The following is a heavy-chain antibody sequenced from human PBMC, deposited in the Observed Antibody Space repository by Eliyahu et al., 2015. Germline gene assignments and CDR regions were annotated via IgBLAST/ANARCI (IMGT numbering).Heavy chain of an antibody. Sequence: ELQLVESGGGLVHPGGSLRLXCAASGXXFXSYNMNWVRQAPGKGLEWXSYISSSSNTIYYADSVKGRFTISRDNANNSLYLQMNGLRDDDTAVYYCARGRPYWAPVAGTDYWGQGTLVTVSS. J-gene: IGHJ4*02. CDR2: ISSSSNTI. CDR1: GXXFXSYN. D-gene: IGHD6-19*01. V-gene: IGHV3-48*02. CDR3: ARGRPYWAPVAGTDY.